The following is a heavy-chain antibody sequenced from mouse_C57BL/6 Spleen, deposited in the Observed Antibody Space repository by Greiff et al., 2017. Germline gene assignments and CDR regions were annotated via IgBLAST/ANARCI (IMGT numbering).Heavy chain of an antibody. J-gene: IGHJ3*01. V-gene: IGHV2-9*01. CDR2: IWGGGST. CDR1: GFSLTSYG. D-gene: IGHD2-1*01. Sequence: VKLVESGPGLVAPSQSLSITCTVSGFSLTSYGVDWVRQPPGKGLAWLGVIWGGGSTNYNSALMSRLSISKDNSKSQVFLKMNSLQTEDTAMYYCAKQGNYPFAYWGQGTLVTVSA. CDR3: AKQGNYPFAY.